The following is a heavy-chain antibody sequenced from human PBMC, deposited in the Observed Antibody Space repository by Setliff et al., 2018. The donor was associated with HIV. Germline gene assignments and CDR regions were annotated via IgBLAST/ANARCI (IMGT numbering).Heavy chain of an antibody. CDR3: ARVDATDEAFGM. V-gene: IGHV3-7*01. J-gene: IGHJ3*02. CDR2: INPDGSAK. CDR1: RFTFSNHW. Sequence: GESLTISCAASRFTFSNHWMTWVRQAPGKGLEWVANINPDGSAKIYLDSVRGRFTISRDNAKNSLSLQMNSLRAEDTALYYCARVDATDEAFGMWGQGTMVTVSS.